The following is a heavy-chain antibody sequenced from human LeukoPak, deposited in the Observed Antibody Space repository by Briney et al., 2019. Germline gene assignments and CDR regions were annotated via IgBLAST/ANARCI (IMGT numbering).Heavy chain of an antibody. CDR2: ISSDGSNK. CDR1: GFTFSNYG. D-gene: IGHD6-13*01. J-gene: IGHJ4*02. CDR3: ASRIAAGY. V-gene: IGHV3-30*03. Sequence: GGSLRLSCAASGFTFSNYGMHWVRQAPGEGLEWVAAISSDGSNKVHADSVKGRFTISRDNSKNSLYLQMNSLRVEDTAVYYCASRIAAGYWGQGTLVTVSS.